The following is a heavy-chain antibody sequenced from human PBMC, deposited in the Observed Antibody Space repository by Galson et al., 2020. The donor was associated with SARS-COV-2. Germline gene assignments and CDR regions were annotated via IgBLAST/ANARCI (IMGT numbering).Heavy chain of an antibody. D-gene: IGHD1-26*01. CDR3: AKGMEWELLG. Sequence: GGSLRLSCAASGFTFSSYGMHWVRQAPGKGLEWVAVISYDGSNKYYADSLKGRFTISRDNSKNTLYLQMNSLRAEDTAVYYCAKGMEWELLGWGQGTLVTVSS. CDR1: GFTFSSYG. J-gene: IGHJ4*02. V-gene: IGHV3-30*18. CDR2: ISYDGSNK.